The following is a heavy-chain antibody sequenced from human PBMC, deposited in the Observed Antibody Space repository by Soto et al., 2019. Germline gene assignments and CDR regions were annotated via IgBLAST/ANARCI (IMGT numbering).Heavy chain of an antibody. CDR2: IYYSGST. J-gene: IGHJ6*02. D-gene: IGHD3-22*01. CDR3: ARGDSRGYYTSPRLGYYGLDV. Sequence: PSETLSLTCTVSGGSISSYYWSWIRQPPGKGLEWIGYIYYSGSTNYNPSLKSRVTISVDTSKNQFSLKLSSVTAADTAVYYCARGDSRGYYTSPRLGYYGLDVWGQGTTVTVS. CDR1: GGSISSYY. V-gene: IGHV4-59*01.